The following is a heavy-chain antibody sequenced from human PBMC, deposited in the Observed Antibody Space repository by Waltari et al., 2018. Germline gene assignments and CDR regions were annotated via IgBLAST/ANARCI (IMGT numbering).Heavy chain of an antibody. D-gene: IGHD3-22*01. CDR1: GFTFSSYA. Sequence: VQLLESGGGLVQPGGSLRLSCAASGFTFSSYAMSWVRQAPGKGLEWVSAISGRGGSTYYADSGKGRFTISGDNSKNTLYLQMNSLRAEDTAVYYCAKDDYYDSSGLSYYYYGMDVWGQGTTVTVSS. V-gene: IGHV3-23*01. CDR2: ISGRGGST. CDR3: AKDDYYDSSGLSYYYYGMDV. J-gene: IGHJ6*02.